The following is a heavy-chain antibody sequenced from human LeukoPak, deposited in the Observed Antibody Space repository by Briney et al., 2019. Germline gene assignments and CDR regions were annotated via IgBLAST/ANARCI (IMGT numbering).Heavy chain of an antibody. V-gene: IGHV3-7*03. D-gene: IGHD3-22*01. CDR3: AKNPWRDNSGYYYFDY. CDR1: GFTFSSYW. J-gene: IGHJ4*02. CDR2: IKQDGSEK. Sequence: PGGSLRLSCAASGFTFSSYWMSWVRQAPGKGLEWVANIKQDGSEKYYVDSVKGRFTISRDNSKNTLYLQMNSLRAEDTAVYYCAKNPWRDNSGYYYFDYWGQGTLVTVSS.